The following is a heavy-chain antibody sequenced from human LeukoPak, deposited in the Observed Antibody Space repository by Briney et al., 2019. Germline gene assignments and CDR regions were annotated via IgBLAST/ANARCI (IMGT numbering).Heavy chain of an antibody. CDR1: EFTFSIYS. J-gene: IGHJ4*02. Sequence: GGSLRLSCSASEFTFSIYSMNWVRQSPGKGLEWVSSISSSSSYIYYADSVKGRFTISRDNAKNRLYLQMNSLRAEDTAVYYCARGPGAYCSGGSCTFDNWGQGTLVTVSS. D-gene: IGHD2-15*01. V-gene: IGHV3-21*06. CDR3: ARGPGAYCSGGSCTFDN. CDR2: ISSSSSYI.